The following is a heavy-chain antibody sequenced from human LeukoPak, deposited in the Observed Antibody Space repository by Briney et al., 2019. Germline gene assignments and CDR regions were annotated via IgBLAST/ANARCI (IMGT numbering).Heavy chain of an antibody. CDR2: MSPNSGST. CDR1: GYTFTSYD. D-gene: IGHD6-25*01. J-gene: IGHJ4*02. V-gene: IGHV1-8*01. CDR3: ARDPSNSSGWRAWGDY. Sequence: ASVKVSCKASGYTFTSYDINWVRQATGQGLEWMGWMSPNSGSTGYAQKFQGRVTMTRNTSISTAYMELSSLRSEDTAVYYCARDPSNSSGWRAWGDYWGQGILVTVSS.